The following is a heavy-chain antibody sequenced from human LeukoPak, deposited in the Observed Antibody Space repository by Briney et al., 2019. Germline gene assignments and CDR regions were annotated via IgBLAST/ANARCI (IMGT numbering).Heavy chain of an antibody. CDR3: VRVNARYYPDY. J-gene: IGHJ4*02. Sequence: GGSLRLSCAVSGFTFSDHYTDWVRQAPGKGLEWVGRTRNKANSYTTEYAASVKGRFTISRDGSTNSLYLQMNSLKTEDTAVYYGVRVNARYYPDYWGQGTLVTVSS. V-gene: IGHV3-72*01. CDR2: TRNKANSYTT. D-gene: IGHD2-21*01. CDR1: GFTFSDHY.